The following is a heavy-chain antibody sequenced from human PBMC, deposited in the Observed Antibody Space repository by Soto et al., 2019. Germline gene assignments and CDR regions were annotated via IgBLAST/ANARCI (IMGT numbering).Heavy chain of an antibody. CDR3: ARETYAARGAPFVDY. D-gene: IGHD2-2*01. J-gene: IGHJ4*02. CDR2: IYNSGST. CDR1: SGSIINYY. V-gene: IGHV4-59*01. Sequence: SETLSLTCTVSSGSIINYYWSWIRQPPGKGLEYIGYIYNSGSTYYNPSLRSRVTISVDTSKNQFSLKLTSVTATDTAVYYCARETYAARGAPFVDYWGLGSQVTVYS.